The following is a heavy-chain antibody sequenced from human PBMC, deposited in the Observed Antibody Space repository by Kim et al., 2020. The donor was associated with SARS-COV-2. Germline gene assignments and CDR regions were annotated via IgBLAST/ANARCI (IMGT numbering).Heavy chain of an antibody. Sequence: YVGSVKGRFTISRENAKNALYLQMSSLRVEDTAVYYWASEEGDSSIYDSWGQGTLVTISS. CDR3: ASEEGDSSIYDS. D-gene: IGHD2-21*01. J-gene: IGHJ4*02. V-gene: IGHV3-7*01.